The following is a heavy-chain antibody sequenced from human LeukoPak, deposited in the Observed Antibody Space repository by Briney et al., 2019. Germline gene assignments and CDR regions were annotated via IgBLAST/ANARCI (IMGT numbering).Heavy chain of an antibody. CDR3: ASVVVPAAMDDAFDI. V-gene: IGHV3-66*01. Sequence: GGSLRLSCAASGFTVSSNYMSWVRQAPGKGLEWVSVIYSGGSTYYADSVRGRFTISRDNSKNTLYLQMNSLRAEDTAVYYCASVVVPAAMDDAFDIWGQGTMVTVSS. D-gene: IGHD2-2*01. J-gene: IGHJ3*02. CDR2: IYSGGST. CDR1: GFTVSSNY.